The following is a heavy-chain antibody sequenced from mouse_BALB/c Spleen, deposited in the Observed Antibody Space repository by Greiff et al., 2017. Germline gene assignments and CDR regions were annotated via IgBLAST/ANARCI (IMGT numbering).Heavy chain of an antibody. CDR1: GFTFSDYY. D-gene: IGHD2-4*01. CDR3: ARDKGYDYGRYAMDY. Sequence: EVKVVESGGGLVKPGGSLKLSCAASGFTFSDYYMYWVRQTPEKRLEWVATISDGGSYTYYPDSVKGRFTISRDNAKNNLYLQMSSLKSEDTAMYYCARDKGYDYGRYAMDYWGQGTSVTVSS. V-gene: IGHV5-4*02. CDR2: ISDGGSYT. J-gene: IGHJ4*01.